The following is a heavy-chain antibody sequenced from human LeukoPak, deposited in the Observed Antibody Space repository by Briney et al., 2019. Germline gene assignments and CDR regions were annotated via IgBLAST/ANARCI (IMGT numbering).Heavy chain of an antibody. CDR3: AIQLWPFSFDI. CDR2: IDSDGSST. Sequence: GGSLRLSCAASGFTFSSYWMHWVRQAPGKGLVWVSRIDSDGSSTSYADSVKGRFTISRDNAKNSLYLQMNSLRAEDTAVYYCAIQLWPFSFDIWGQGTMVTVSS. D-gene: IGHD5-18*01. V-gene: IGHV3-74*01. J-gene: IGHJ3*02. CDR1: GFTFSSYW.